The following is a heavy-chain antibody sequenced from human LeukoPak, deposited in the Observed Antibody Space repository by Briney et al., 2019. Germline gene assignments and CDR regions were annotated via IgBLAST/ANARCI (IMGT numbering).Heavy chain of an antibody. CDR2: ISHGAST. CDR1: GGSISSSSYY. J-gene: IGHJ4*02. D-gene: IGHD5-12*01. Sequence: SETLSLTCTVSGGSISSSSYYWGWIRQPPGKGLEWIASISHGASTYYNPSLQSRVTMSVDTSKNQFSLKLSSVTAADTAVYYCAGQYTAYDAFDFWGQGTPVTVSS. V-gene: IGHV4-39*01. CDR3: AGQYTAYDAFDF.